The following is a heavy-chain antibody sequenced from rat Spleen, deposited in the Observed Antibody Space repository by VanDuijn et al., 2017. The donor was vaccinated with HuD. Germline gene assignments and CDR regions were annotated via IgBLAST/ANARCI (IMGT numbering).Heavy chain of an antibody. J-gene: IGHJ3*01. D-gene: IGHD1-11*01. CDR3: ARQGGNLHWFAY. V-gene: IGHV1-57*01. Sequence: QVQLQQSGAELAKPGSSVEISCKASGYTFTSYDINWIKQTTGQGLESIGNIKTGSGIINYNEKFKGKATLTVDRPSSTAFMQLSSLTPEDTAVYYCARQGGNLHWFAYWGQGTLVTVSS. CDR1: GYTFTSYD. CDR2: IKTGSGII.